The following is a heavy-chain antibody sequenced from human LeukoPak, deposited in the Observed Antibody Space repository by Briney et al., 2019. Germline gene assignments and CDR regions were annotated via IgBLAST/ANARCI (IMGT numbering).Heavy chain of an antibody. D-gene: IGHD2-2*01. CDR3: ASRLPDIVVVPAAKHAAAADY. CDR1: GFTVSSNY. V-gene: IGHV3-53*01. Sequence: GGSLRLSCAVSGFTVSSNYMSWVRQAPGKGLEWVSVLYSGGNTYYADSVKGRFTISRDNAKNSLYLQMNSLRAEDTAVYYCASRLPDIVVVPAAKHAAAADYWGQGTLVTVSS. CDR2: LYSGGNT. J-gene: IGHJ4*02.